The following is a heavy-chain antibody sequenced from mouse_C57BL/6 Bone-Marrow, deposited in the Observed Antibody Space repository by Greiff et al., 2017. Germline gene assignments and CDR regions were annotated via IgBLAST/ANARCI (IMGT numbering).Heavy chain of an antibody. Sequence: VQLQQSGPVLVKPGASVKMSCKASGYTFTDYYMNWVKQSHGKSLEWIGVINPYNGGTSYNQKFKGKATLTVDKSSSTAYMELNSLTSEDSAVYYCARYYGSSHWFAYWGQGTLVTVSA. J-gene: IGHJ3*01. D-gene: IGHD1-1*01. V-gene: IGHV1-19*01. CDR1: GYTFTDYY. CDR3: ARYYGSSHWFAY. CDR2: INPYNGGT.